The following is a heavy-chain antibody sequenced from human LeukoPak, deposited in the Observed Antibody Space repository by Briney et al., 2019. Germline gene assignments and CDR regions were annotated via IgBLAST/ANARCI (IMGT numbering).Heavy chain of an antibody. Sequence: ASVKVSCKASGGTFISYAISWAQQAPGQGLEWMGRIIPILGTANYAQKFQGRVTITADKSTSTAYMELSSLRSEDTAVYYCASMPTSPYSSGWYGDYWGQGTLVTVSS. J-gene: IGHJ4*02. CDR2: IIPILGTA. CDR3: ASMPTSPYSSGWYGDY. V-gene: IGHV1-69*04. CDR1: GGTFISYA. D-gene: IGHD6-19*01.